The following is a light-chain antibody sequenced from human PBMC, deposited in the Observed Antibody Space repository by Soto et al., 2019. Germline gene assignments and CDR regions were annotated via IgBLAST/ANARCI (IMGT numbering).Light chain of an antibody. Sequence: VMTQSPATLSVSPGERATLSCRASQSVSSNLAWYQQKPGQAPRLLFYGASTRATGIPARFSGSGSGTDFPLTISSLQSEDFAVYYCQQSNNWPYTFGQGTKLEIK. CDR3: QQSNNWPYT. CDR1: QSVSSN. V-gene: IGKV3-15*01. CDR2: GAS. J-gene: IGKJ2*01.